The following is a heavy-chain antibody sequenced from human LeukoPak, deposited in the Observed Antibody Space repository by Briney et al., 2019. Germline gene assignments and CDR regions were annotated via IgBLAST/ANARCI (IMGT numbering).Heavy chain of an antibody. Sequence: SETLSLTCAVYGGSFSGYYWSWIRQPPGKGLEWTGEINHSGSTNYNPSLKSRVTISVDTSKNQFSLKLSSVTAADTAVYYCANTAMVNWGQGTLVTVSS. CDR3: ANTAMVN. J-gene: IGHJ4*02. CDR1: GGSFSGYY. D-gene: IGHD5-18*01. CDR2: INHSGST. V-gene: IGHV4-34*01.